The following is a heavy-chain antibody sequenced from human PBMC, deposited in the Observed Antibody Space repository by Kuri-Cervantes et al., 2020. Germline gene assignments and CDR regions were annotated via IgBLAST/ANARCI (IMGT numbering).Heavy chain of an antibody. D-gene: IGHD7-27*01. CDR3: ARLTNWGPYWYFDL. J-gene: IGHJ2*01. Sequence: GSLRLSCTVSGGSVSSGSYYWSWIRQPPGKGLEWIGYIYYSGSTYYNPSLKSRVTISVDTSKNQFSLKLSSVTAADTAVYYCARLTNWGPYWYFDLWGRGTLVTVSS. CDR2: IYYSGST. CDR1: GGSVSSGSYY. V-gene: IGHV4-61*01.